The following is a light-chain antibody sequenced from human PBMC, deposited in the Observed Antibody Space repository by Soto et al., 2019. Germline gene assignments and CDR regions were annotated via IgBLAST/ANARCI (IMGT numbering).Light chain of an antibody. CDR2: DVS. J-gene: IGLJ1*01. Sequence: QSVLTQPRSVSGSPGQSVTISCTGTSSDVGGYNYVSWYQQHPGKAPKLMIYDVSKRPSGVPDRFSGSKSGNTASLTISGLQAEDEADYYCCSYAGSPGFGTGTKLTVL. CDR3: CSYAGSPG. CDR1: SSDVGGYNY. V-gene: IGLV2-11*01.